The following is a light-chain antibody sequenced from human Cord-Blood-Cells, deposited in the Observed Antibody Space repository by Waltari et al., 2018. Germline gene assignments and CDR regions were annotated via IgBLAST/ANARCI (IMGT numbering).Light chain of an antibody. V-gene: IGLV2-23*01. Sequence: QSALTQPASVSGSPGQSITISCTGTSSDVGRYNLFSWSQQHPGKAPKLMIYEGSKRPSGVSNRFSGSKSGNTASLTISGLQAEDEADYYCCSYAGSSLVVFGGGTKLTVL. CDR2: EGS. CDR1: SSDVGRYNL. J-gene: IGLJ2*01. CDR3: CSYAGSSLVV.